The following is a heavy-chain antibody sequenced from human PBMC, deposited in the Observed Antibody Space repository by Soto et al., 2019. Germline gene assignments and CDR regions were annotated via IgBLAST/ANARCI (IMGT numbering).Heavy chain of an antibody. Sequence: QVTLKESGPVLVKPTETLTLTCTVSGFSLSNARMGVSWIRQPPGKALEWLAHIFSNDEKSYSTSLKSRLTISKDTSKSQVVLTMTNMDPVDTATYYCARITVPLDYDSSGPHAFDIWGQGTMVTVSS. CDR2: IFSNDEK. CDR1: GFSLSNARMG. V-gene: IGHV2-26*01. J-gene: IGHJ3*02. D-gene: IGHD3-22*01. CDR3: ARITVPLDYDSSGPHAFDI.